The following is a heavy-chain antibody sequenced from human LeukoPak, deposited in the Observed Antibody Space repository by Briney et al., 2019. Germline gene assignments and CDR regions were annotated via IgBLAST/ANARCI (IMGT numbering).Heavy chain of an antibody. D-gene: IGHD2-15*01. CDR3: AKDEGAVGAYGMDV. Sequence: GGSLRLSCAASGFTFDDYAMHWVRQAPGKGLEWVSGISWNSGSIGYADSVKGRFTISRDNAKNSLYLQMNSLRAEDTALYYCAKDEGAVGAYGMDVWGQGTTVTVSS. V-gene: IGHV3-9*01. J-gene: IGHJ6*02. CDR2: ISWNSGSI. CDR1: GFTFDDYA.